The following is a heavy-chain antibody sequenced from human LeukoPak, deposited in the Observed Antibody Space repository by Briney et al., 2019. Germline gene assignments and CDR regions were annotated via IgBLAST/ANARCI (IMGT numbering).Heavy chain of an antibody. D-gene: IGHD1-26*01. CDR1: GYSFTNYW. CDR2: IYPGHSDT. V-gene: IGHV5-51*01. J-gene: IGHJ4*02. CDR3: ARRARTGSQYYFDY. Sequence: GESLKISCRGSGYSFTNYWIGWVRQMAGKGLEWMGIIYPGHSDTRYSPSFQGQVTISADKSISTAYLQWSSLKASDTAMYYCARRARTGSQYYFDYWGQGTLVTVSS.